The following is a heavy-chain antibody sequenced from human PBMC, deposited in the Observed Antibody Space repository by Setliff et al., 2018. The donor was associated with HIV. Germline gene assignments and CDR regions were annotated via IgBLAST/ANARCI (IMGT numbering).Heavy chain of an antibody. J-gene: IGHJ4*02. CDR1: EFTFRTHA. CDR2: ISGSGGST. D-gene: IGHD6-19*01. V-gene: IGHV3-23*01. Sequence: PGESLKISCAASEFTFRTHAMSWVRQAPGKGLEWVSGISGSGGSTYYADSVKGRFTISRDNSKNTLYLQMNSLRAEDTAVYYCAKDEFRSRIAVAGGAMDYWGQGTLVTVSS. CDR3: AKDEFRSRIAVAGGAMDY.